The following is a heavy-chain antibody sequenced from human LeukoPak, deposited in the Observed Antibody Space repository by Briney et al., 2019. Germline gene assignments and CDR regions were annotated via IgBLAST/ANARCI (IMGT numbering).Heavy chain of an antibody. D-gene: IGHD7-27*01. J-gene: IGHJ4*02. CDR2: ISSVGTTK. Sequence: GGSLRLSCAASGFTFSSYEMNWVRQAPGKGLDWVSYISSVGTTKYYADSVRGRFTISRDNAKNSLYLQMNSLRAEDTAVYYCARANWGSGGSFDYWGQGTLVTVSS. CDR3: ARANWGSGGSFDY. V-gene: IGHV3-48*03. CDR1: GFTFSSYE.